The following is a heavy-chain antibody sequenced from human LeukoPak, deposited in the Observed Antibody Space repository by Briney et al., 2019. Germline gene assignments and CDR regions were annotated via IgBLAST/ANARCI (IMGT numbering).Heavy chain of an antibody. V-gene: IGHV3-53*01. CDR3: ARDFFDFWGGSWV. CDR2: IFRDGST. D-gene: IGHD3-3*01. CDR1: GFTFSNAW. J-gene: IGHJ4*02. Sequence: GGSLRLSCAASGFTFSNAWMSWVRQAPGKGLEWVSVIFRDGSTYYGDSVRGRFSISRDNSKNVVYLQMNNLRAEDTAVYFCARDFFDFWGGSWVWGQGTLVTVSS.